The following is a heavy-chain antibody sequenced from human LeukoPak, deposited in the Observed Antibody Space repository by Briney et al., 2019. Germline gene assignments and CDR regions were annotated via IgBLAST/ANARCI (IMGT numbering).Heavy chain of an antibody. CDR2: IYSSVST. D-gene: IGHD2-15*01. J-gene: IGHJ6*03. CDR3: ARQRCSGGSCYRVDQLYYMDV. CDR1: GDSINYHY. Sequence: SETLSLPFPVSGDSINYHYWSWVRPPPGEGLEWIAYIYSSVSTNYNPSLKSRVTISIDTSKSQFSLKLTSVTAADTGVYYCARQRCSGGSCYRVDQLYYMDVWGKGTTVTVSS. V-gene: IGHV4-4*09.